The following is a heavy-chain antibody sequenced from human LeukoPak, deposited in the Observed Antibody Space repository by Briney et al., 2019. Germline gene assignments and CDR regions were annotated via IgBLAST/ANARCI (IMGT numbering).Heavy chain of an antibody. D-gene: IGHD2-2*01. Sequence: SETRSLTCTVSGGSISSSTYCWGWIRQPPGKGLEWIGTIYYSGSTNYNPSLKSRVTISVDTSKNQFSLKLSSVTAADTAVYYCARLLSFGYCSSTSCLLYGMDVWGQGTTVTVSS. CDR1: GGSISSSTYC. V-gene: IGHV4-39*07. J-gene: IGHJ6*02. CDR3: ARLLSFGYCSSTSCLLYGMDV. CDR2: IYYSGST.